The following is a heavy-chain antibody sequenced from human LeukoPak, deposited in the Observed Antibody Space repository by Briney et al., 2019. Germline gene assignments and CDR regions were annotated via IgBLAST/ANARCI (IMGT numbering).Heavy chain of an antibody. V-gene: IGHV1-69*04. J-gene: IGHJ4*02. Sequence: EASVKVSCKASGYTFTSYGISWVRQAPGQGLEWMGRIIPILGIANYAQKFQGRVTITADKSTSTAYMELSSLRSEDTAVYYCARGNLMTTANALDYWGQGTLVTVSS. D-gene: IGHD4-17*01. CDR2: IIPILGIA. CDR1: GYTFTSYG. CDR3: ARGNLMTTANALDY.